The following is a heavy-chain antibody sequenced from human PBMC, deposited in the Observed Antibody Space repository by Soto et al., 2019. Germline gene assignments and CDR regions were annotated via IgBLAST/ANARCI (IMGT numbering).Heavy chain of an antibody. CDR3: ARAVTWGLDV. D-gene: IGHD3-10*01. V-gene: IGHV3-48*02. J-gene: IGHJ6*02. CDR2: ISRSSTGI. CDR1: GFTFCLDS. Sequence: EVQLVESGGGLVQPGGSLRLSCSTSGFTFCLDSKSWVRQAPGKGLEWVSYISRSSTGIHYADSVKGRFTISRDDATNSMHLQMNSLRDGDTAVYYCARAVTWGLDVWGQGTTVSISS.